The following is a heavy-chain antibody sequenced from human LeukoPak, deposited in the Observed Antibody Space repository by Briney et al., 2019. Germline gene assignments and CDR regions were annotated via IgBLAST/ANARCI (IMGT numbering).Heavy chain of an antibody. CDR2: IYYAGRT. J-gene: IGHJ6*04. CDR3: ARQGRFSYFGTDV. CDR1: GDSINGFY. D-gene: IGHD3-3*01. Sequence: SETLSLTCTVSGDSINGFYWSWIRQPPGKGLEGVAYIYYAGRTTYNPSLKSRVTISVDTSKNQFSLKLTYLTAGDTAVYYCARQGRFSYFGTDVWGKGTTVTVSS. V-gene: IGHV4-59*08.